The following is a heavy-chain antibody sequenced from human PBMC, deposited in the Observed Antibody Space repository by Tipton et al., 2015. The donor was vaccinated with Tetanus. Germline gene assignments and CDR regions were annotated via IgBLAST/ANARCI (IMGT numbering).Heavy chain of an antibody. J-gene: IGHJ4*02. Sequence: VQLVQSGAEVKKPGSSVKVSCKASGGTFSSYAISWVRQAPGQGLEWMGGIIPIFGTANYAQKFQGRVTITAGKSTSTAYMELSSLSSEDTAVYYCARRRAYYDSSGLGHWGQGTLVTVSS. CDR1: GGTFSSYA. D-gene: IGHD3-22*01. CDR3: ARRRAYYDSSGLGH. V-gene: IGHV1-69*14. CDR2: IIPIFGTA.